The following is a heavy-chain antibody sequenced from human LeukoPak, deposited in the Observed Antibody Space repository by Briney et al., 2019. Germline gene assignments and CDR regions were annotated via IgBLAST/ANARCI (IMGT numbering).Heavy chain of an antibody. V-gene: IGHV1-18*01. CDR2: ISAYNGNT. CDR3: ARRHYDFWSGYPTFDP. D-gene: IGHD3-3*01. CDR1: GYTFTSYG. Sequence: ASVKVSCKASGYTFTSYGIRWVRQAPGQGLEWMGWISAYNGNTNYAQKLQGRVTMTTDTSTSTAYMELRSLRSDDTAVYYCARRHYDFWSGYPTFDPWGQGTLVTVSS. J-gene: IGHJ5*02.